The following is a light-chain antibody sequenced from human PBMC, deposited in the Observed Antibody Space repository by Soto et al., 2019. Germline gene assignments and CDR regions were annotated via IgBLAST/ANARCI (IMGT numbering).Light chain of an antibody. CDR1: QSVPSKY. CDR2: GAS. CDR3: QQYNNWPRIT. V-gene: IGKV3-15*01. Sequence: EIVLTQSPGTLSLSPGERATLSCRASQSVPSKYLAWYQQNPGQAPRLLIYGASTRATGIPARFSGSGSGTEFTLTISSLQSEDFAVYYCQQYNNWPRITFGQGTRLEIK. J-gene: IGKJ5*01.